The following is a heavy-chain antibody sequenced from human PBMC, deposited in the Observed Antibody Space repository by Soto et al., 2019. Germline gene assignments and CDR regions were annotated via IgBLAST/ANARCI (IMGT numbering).Heavy chain of an antibody. Sequence: GGSLRLSCAASGFTFDDYAMHWVRQAPGKGLEWVSGISWNSGSKGYAGSVKGRFNITRDNAKYSLYLQMNSLRAEDTAWYYCAKGCTRWLHRVDVWGQGTLVTVSS. V-gene: IGHV3-9*01. CDR1: GFTFDDYA. CDR2: ISWNSGSK. CDR3: AKGCTRWLHRVDV. J-gene: IGHJ5*01. D-gene: IGHD5-18*01.